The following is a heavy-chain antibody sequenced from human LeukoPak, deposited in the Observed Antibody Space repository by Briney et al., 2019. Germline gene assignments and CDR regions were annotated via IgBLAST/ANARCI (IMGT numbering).Heavy chain of an antibody. CDR3: ARGIQLWFFDNWFPP. D-gene: IGHD5-18*01. V-gene: IGHV4-39*01. CDR2: IYYNGHT. CDR1: CGSISTSDYY. J-gene: IGHJ5*02. Sequence: PSETLSLTCSVSCGSISTSDYYWGRIRQPRGKGVEWIGTIYYNGHTSYNPSLKSRVTLSLDTSKSQFSLNPRSVTAAHTAVYYCARGIQLWFFDNWFPPWRQGPLVPVSS.